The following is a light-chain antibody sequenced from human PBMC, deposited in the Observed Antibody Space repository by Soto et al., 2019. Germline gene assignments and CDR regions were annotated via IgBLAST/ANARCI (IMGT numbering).Light chain of an antibody. CDR2: SNN. CDR1: SSNIGSNT. V-gene: IGLV1-44*01. CDR3: AAWDDSLNGVYV. Sequence: QPALTQPPSASGTPVQRVTISFSGSSSNIGSNTVNWYQQLPGTAPKLLIYSNNQRPSGVPDRFSGSKSGTSASLAISGLQSEDEADYYCAAWDDSLNGVYVFGTGTKVTVL. J-gene: IGLJ1*01.